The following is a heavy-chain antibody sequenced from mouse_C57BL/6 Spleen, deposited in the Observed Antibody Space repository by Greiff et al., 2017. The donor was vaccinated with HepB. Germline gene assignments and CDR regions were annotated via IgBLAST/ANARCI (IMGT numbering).Heavy chain of an antibody. CDR1: GYTFTSYW. Sequence: QVQLQQPGAELVKPGASVKMSCKASGYTFTSYWITWVKQRPGQGLEWIGDIYPGSGSTNYNEKFKSKATLTVDTSSSTAYMQLSSLTSEDAAVYYCARVLYGNYAMDYWGQGTSVTVSS. D-gene: IGHD2-1*01. CDR3: ARVLYGNYAMDY. CDR2: IYPGSGST. J-gene: IGHJ4*01. V-gene: IGHV1-55*01.